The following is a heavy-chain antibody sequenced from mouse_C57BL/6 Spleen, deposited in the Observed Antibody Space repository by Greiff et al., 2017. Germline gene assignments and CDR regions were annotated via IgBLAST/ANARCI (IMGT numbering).Heavy chain of an antibody. CDR2: INYDGSST. CDR1: GFTFSDYY. Sequence: EVKLVESEGGLVQPGSSMKLSCTASGFTFSDYYMAWVRQVPEKGLEWVANINYDGSSTYYLDPLKSSFIISRDNAKNILYLQMSSLKSDDTATYYCAGVYDGYYDGYFDVWGTGTTVTVSS. V-gene: IGHV5-16*01. CDR3: AGVYDGYYDGYFDV. D-gene: IGHD2-3*01. J-gene: IGHJ1*03.